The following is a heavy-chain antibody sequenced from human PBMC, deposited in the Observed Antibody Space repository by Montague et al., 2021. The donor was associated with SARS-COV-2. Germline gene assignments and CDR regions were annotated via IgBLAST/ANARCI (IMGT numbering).Heavy chain of an antibody. CDR1: GGSVSSRSHF. V-gene: IGHV4-61*09. Sequence: TLSLTCTVSGGSVSSRSHFRSWIRQLAGNGLEWIGHIYATGSAKYYPSLASRVTKSVDTSNNQLSLMLNSVNAADTAVYDCTRVVVVVPASPAPTLFDPWGQGILVTVSS. J-gene: IGHJ5*02. D-gene: IGHD2-15*01. CDR2: IYATGSA. CDR3: TRVVVVVPASPAPTLFDP.